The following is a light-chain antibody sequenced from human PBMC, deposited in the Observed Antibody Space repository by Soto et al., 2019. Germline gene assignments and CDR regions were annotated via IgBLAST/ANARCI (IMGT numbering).Light chain of an antibody. Sequence: AIRMTQSPSSLSASTGDRVTITCRASQGISSYLAWYQQKPGKAPKLLIYAASTLQSGVPSRFRGSGSGTDFTLIISCLQSEDFATYYCQQYHSYPRTFGQGTKVEIK. CDR3: QQYHSYPRT. CDR1: QGISSY. CDR2: AAS. J-gene: IGKJ1*01. V-gene: IGKV1-8*01.